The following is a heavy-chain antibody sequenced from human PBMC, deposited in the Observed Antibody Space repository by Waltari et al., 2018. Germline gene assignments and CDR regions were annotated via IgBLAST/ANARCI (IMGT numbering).Heavy chain of an antibody. CDR1: GFSLSTSGMG. CDR2: IYWDDDK. V-gene: IGHV2-5*02. J-gene: IGHJ4*02. D-gene: IGHD3-22*01. CDR3: ARLITGYYFDY. Sequence: QVTLKESGPALVKSTQTLTLTCTFSGFSLSTSGMGVGWIRQPSRKTLEWLAHIYWDDDKRYSTSLKSRLTISKDTSKNQVVLTMTNMDPVDTATYYCARLITGYYFDYWGQGVLVTVSS.